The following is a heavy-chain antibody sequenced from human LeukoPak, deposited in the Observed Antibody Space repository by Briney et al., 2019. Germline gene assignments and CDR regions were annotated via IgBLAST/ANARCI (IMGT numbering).Heavy chain of an antibody. J-gene: IGHJ4*02. CDR1: GYTFTGYY. CDR3: ARAPRYCSSTSCYSDLDY. Sequence: ASVKVSCKASGYTFTGYYMHWVRQAPGQGLEWMGWINPNSGGTNYAQKFQGRVTMTRDTSISTAYMELSRLRSDDTVVYYCARAPRYCSSTSCYSDLDYWGQGTLVTVSS. V-gene: IGHV1-2*02. D-gene: IGHD2-2*01. CDR2: INPNSGGT.